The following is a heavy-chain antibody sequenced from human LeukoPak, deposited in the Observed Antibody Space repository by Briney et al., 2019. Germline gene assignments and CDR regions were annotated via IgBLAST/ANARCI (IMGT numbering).Heavy chain of an antibody. J-gene: IGHJ4*02. CDR2: IYYSGST. V-gene: IGHV4-39*07. CDR1: GFSISSSSYY. CDR3: ARGLDDY. Sequence: SETLSLTCTVSGFSISSSSYYWGWIRQPPGKGLEWIGTIYYSGSTYYNPSLKSRVTISVDTPKNQFSLKLSSVTAADTAVYYCARGLDDYWGQGTLVTVSS.